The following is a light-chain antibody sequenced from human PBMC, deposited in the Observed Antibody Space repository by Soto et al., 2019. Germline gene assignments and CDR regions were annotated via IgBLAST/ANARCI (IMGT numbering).Light chain of an antibody. CDR3: QQRSNWPSIFT. CDR2: DAS. Sequence: EIVLTQSPATLSLSPGERATLSCRASQSVSSYLAWYQQKPGQAPRLHIYDASNRATGIPARFSGSGSGTDFTLTISSLEPEDFAVYYCQQRSNWPSIFTFGPGTKVDIK. CDR1: QSVSSY. V-gene: IGKV3-11*01. J-gene: IGKJ3*01.